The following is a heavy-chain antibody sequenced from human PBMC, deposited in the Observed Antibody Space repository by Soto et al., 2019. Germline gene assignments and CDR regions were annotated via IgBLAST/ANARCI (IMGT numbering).Heavy chain of an antibody. Sequence: QVQLVESGGGVVQPGRSLRLSCAASGFTFSSYGMHWVRQAPGKGLEWVAVIWYDGSNKYYADSVKGRFTISRDNSKNTLYRQMNSLRDEDTAVYYCARGGNYDFWSGTYYYDGMDVWGQGTTVTVSS. CDR2: IWYDGSNK. CDR3: ARGGNYDFWSGTYYYDGMDV. J-gene: IGHJ6*02. CDR1: GFTFSSYG. V-gene: IGHV3-33*01. D-gene: IGHD3-3*01.